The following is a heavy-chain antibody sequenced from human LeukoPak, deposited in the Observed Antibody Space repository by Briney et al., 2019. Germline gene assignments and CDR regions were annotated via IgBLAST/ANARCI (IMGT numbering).Heavy chain of an antibody. J-gene: IGHJ4*02. CDR2: MNPNSGNT. CDR1: GYTFTSYD. D-gene: IGHD6-13*01. V-gene: IGHV1-8*01. CDR3: ARAYSSSWSPFDY. Sequence: ASVKVSCKASGYTFTSYDINWVRQATGQGLEWMGWMNPNSGNTGYAQKFQGRVTMTRNTSISTAYMELSRLRSDDTAVYYCARAYSSSWSPFDYWGQGTLVTVSS.